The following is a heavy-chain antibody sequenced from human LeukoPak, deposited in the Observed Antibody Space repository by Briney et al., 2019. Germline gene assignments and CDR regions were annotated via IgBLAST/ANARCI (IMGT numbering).Heavy chain of an antibody. CDR1: GFTLSSYA. CDR3: ATFSSSWPFDY. Sequence: QSGGSLRLSCAASGFTLSSYAMHWVRQAPGKGLEWVAVISYDGSNKYYADSVKGRFTISRDNSKNTLYLQMNSLRAEDTAVYYCATFSSSWPFDYWGQGTLATVSS. V-gene: IGHV3-30*04. J-gene: IGHJ4*02. CDR2: ISYDGSNK. D-gene: IGHD6-13*01.